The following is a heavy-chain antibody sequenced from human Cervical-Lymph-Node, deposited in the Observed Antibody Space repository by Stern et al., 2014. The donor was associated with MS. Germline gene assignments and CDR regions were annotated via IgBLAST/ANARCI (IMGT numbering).Heavy chain of an antibody. J-gene: IGHJ4*02. D-gene: IGHD2-15*01. CDR1: GGTFSSYA. V-gene: IGHV1-69*01. CDR2: IIPIFGTA. Sequence: VQLVQSGAEVKKPGSSAKVSCKASGGTFSSYAISWVRQAPGQGLEWMGGIIPIFGTANYAQKFQGRVTITADESTSTAYMELSSLRSEDTAVYYCARGRYCSGGSCPPGPLLFDYWGQGTLVTVSS. CDR3: ARGRYCSGGSCPPGPLLFDY.